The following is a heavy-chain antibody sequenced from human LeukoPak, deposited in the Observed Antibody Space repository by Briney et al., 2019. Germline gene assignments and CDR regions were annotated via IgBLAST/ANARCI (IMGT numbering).Heavy chain of an antibody. CDR1: GGSISRSSFY. V-gene: IGHV4-39*01. D-gene: IGHD7-27*01. Sequence: PSETLSLTCTVSGGSISRSSFYWGWIRQPPEKGLEWIGSIFYSVSTYHNPSLKSRVTISIDTSTNQFSLNLSSVTATDTAMYYCARLSVWGSVDYWGQGTLVTVSS. J-gene: IGHJ4*02. CDR2: IFYSVST. CDR3: ARLSVWGSVDY.